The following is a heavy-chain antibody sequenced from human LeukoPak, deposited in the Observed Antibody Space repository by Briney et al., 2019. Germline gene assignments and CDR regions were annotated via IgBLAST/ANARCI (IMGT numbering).Heavy chain of an antibody. CDR1: GGSISSYY. CDR3: ARGVYVAAAQYGY. CDR2: IYYSGTT. V-gene: IGHV4-59*01. D-gene: IGHD6-13*01. Sequence: PSETLSLTCTVSGGSISSYYWSWIRQPPGKGLEWIGYIYYSGTTNYNPSLKSRVTISVDTSKNQFPLKLSSVTAADTAVYYCARGVYVAAAQYGYWGQGTLVTVSS. J-gene: IGHJ4*02.